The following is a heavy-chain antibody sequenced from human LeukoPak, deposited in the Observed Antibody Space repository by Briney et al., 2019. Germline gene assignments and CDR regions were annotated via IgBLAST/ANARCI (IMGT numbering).Heavy chain of an antibody. CDR2: ISWNSGSI. V-gene: IGHV3-9*03. J-gene: IGHJ4*02. D-gene: IGHD6-19*01. CDR3: AKDMYSSGWYYFDY. Sequence: GGSLRLSCAASGFTFDDYAMHWVRQAPGKGLEWVSGISWNSGSIGYADSVKGRFTISRDNAKNSLYLQMNSLRAEDMALYYYAKDMYSSGWYYFDYWGQGTLVTVSS. CDR1: GFTFDDYA.